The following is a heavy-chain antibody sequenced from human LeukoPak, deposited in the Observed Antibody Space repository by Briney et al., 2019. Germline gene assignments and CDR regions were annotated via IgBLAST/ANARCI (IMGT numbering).Heavy chain of an antibody. CDR2: IYHSGST. CDR3: ARGSWYGGYYFDY. CDR1: GGSISSGGYY. V-gene: IGHV4-30-2*01. D-gene: IGHD6-13*01. J-gene: IGHJ4*02. Sequence: PSETLSLTCTVSGGSISSGGYYWSWIRQPPGKGLEWIGYIYHSGSTYYNPSLKSRVTISVDRSKNQFSLKLSSVTAADTAVYYCARGSWYGGYYFDYWGQGTLVTVSS.